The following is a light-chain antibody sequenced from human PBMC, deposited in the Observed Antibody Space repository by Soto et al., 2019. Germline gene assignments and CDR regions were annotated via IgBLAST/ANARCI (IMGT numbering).Light chain of an antibody. CDR3: QDSTILPFR. Sequence: ERGRTLTPATLSLSPGERATLSCRACQCVTTNFAWYQQKSVQSPRLLIYDVSTRAPGVPARFSGTGSETYFTLTIFFFQSEDCTLYFFQDSTILPFRFGQVTRM. CDR1: QCVTTN. J-gene: IGKJ5*01. V-gene: IGKV3-15*01. CDR2: DVS.